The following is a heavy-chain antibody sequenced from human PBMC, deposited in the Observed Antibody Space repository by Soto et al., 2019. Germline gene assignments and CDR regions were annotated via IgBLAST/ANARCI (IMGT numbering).Heavy chain of an antibody. CDR3: AKDGGSGWYFDY. CDR2: ISGSGGST. CDR1: GFTFSSYA. Sequence: EVQLLESGGGLVQPGGSLRLSCAASGFTFSSYAMSWVRQAPGKGLEWVSAISGSGGSTYYADSVKGRFTISRDNSKNTLYLQMNSLRAEDTSVYYCAKDGGSGWYFDYWGQGTLVTVSS. J-gene: IGHJ4*02. D-gene: IGHD6-19*01. V-gene: IGHV3-23*01.